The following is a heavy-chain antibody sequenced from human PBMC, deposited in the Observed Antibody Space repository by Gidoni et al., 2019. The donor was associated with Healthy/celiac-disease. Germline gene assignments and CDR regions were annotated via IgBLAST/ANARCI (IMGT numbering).Heavy chain of an antibody. CDR3: ARARRYFDWLRELDY. J-gene: IGHJ4*02. V-gene: IGHV3-33*01. CDR1: GFPFSSYG. CDR2: IWYDGSNK. Sequence: QVQLVESGGGVVQPGRSLRLSCAASGFPFSSYGMHWVRQAPGKGLEWVAVIWYDGSNKYYADSVKGRFTISRDNSKNTLYLQMNSLRAEDTALYYCARARRYFDWLRELDYWGQGTLVTVSS. D-gene: IGHD3-9*01.